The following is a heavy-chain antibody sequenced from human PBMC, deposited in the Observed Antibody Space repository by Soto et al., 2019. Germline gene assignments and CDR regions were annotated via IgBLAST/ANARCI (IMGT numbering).Heavy chain of an antibody. CDR1: GFTFSSYA. J-gene: IGHJ4*02. V-gene: IGHV3-23*01. CDR3: AKDDSGGYCSSTSCPSY. Sequence: GGSLRLSCAASGFTFSSYAMSWVRQAPGKGLEWVSAISGSGGSTYYADSVKGRFTISRDNSKNTLYLQMNSLRAEDTAVYYCAKDDSGGYCSSTSCPSYWGQGTLVTVSS. D-gene: IGHD2-2*01. CDR2: ISGSGGST.